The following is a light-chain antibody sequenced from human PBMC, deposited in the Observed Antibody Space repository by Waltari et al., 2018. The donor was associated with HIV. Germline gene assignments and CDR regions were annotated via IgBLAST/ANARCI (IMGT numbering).Light chain of an antibody. CDR2: KAS. J-gene: IGKJ2*01. CDR3: QQYIDYPYT. V-gene: IGKV1-5*03. CDR1: QSISSW. Sequence: DIQMTQSPSTLSASVGDRVTNTCRASQSISSWLAWYQQKPGKAPNLLIYKASSLESWVPSRFSGSGSGTEFTLTISSLQPDDFATYYCQQYIDYPYTFGQGTKLEIK.